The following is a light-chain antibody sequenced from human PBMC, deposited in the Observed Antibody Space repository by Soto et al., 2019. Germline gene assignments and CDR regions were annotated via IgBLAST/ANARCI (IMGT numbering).Light chain of an antibody. V-gene: IGKV1-6*01. CDR1: QGVRDD. CDR3: LQENSYPLT. CDR2: SAS. J-gene: IGKJ4*01. Sequence: IQMTQSTSSLSASVGDRVTITCRASQGVRDDVGWYQQKPGKAPKLLIYSASTLQSGVPSRFSGSGSGTDFTLTISGLQTEDFAAYYCLQENSYPLTFGGGTKVEIK.